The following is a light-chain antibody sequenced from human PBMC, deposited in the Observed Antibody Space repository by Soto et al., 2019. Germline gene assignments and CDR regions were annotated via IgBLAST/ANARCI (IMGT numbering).Light chain of an antibody. CDR1: SSDIGGYNY. CDR2: DVS. CDR3: SSYTGSSNPYV. Sequence: QSVLTQPASVSGSPGQSITISCTGTSSDIGGYNYVSWYQQHPGKAPKLMIYDVSNRPSGISDRFSASKSGNTASLTISGLQAEDEADYYCSSYTGSSNPYVFGTGTKVTVL. J-gene: IGLJ1*01. V-gene: IGLV2-14*01.